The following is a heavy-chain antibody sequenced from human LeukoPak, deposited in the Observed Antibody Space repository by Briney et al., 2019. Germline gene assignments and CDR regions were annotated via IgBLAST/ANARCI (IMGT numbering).Heavy chain of an antibody. CDR3: AKDLVAAAGPFDY. CDR1: GFTFSSYG. Sequence: AGGSLRLSCAASGFTFSSYGMHWVRQAPGKGLEWVAVISYDGSNKYYADSVKGRFTISRGNSKNTLYLQMNSLRAEDTAVYYCAKDLVAAAGPFDYWGQGTLDTVSS. V-gene: IGHV3-30*18. J-gene: IGHJ4*02. CDR2: ISYDGSNK. D-gene: IGHD6-13*01.